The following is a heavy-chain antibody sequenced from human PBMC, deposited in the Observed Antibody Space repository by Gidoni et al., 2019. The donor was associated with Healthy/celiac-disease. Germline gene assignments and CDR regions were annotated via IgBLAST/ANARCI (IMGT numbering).Heavy chain of an antibody. J-gene: IGHJ6*02. Sequence: QVQLVESGGGVVQPGRSLRLSCAASGFTFGSYAMHWVRQAPGKGLEWVAVISYDGSNKYYADSVKGRFTISRDNSKNTLYLQMNSLRAEDTAVYYCARDRRPGITRGYGMDVWGQGTTVTVSS. CDR3: ARDRRPGITRGYGMDV. V-gene: IGHV3-30*04. D-gene: IGHD3-10*01. CDR2: ISYDGSNK. CDR1: GFTFGSYA.